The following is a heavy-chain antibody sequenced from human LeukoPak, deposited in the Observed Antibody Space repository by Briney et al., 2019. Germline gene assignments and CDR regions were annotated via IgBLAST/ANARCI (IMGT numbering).Heavy chain of an antibody. D-gene: IGHD5-18*01. V-gene: IGHV3-15*01. CDR2: IKSKTDGGTT. Sequence: GGSLRLSCAASGFTFSNACMSWVRQAPGKGLEWFGRIKSKTDGGTTDYAAPVKGRFTISRDDSKHTLYLQMNSLKTEDTAVYYCTTDVDTANDYWGQGTLVTVSS. CDR3: TTDVDTANDY. J-gene: IGHJ4*02. CDR1: GFTFSNAC.